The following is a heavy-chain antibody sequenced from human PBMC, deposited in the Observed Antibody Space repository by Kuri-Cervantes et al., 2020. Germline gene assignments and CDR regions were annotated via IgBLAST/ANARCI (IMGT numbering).Heavy chain of an antibody. J-gene: IGHJ4*02. Sequence: GESLKISCAASGFTFDDYGMHWVRQAPGKGLEWVAVISYDGSNKYYADSVKGRFTISRDNSKNTLYLQMNSLGAEDTAVYYCATCPSYYYGSGIDYWGQGTLVTVSS. V-gene: IGHV3-30*03. D-gene: IGHD3-10*01. CDR2: ISYDGSNK. CDR1: GFTFDDYG. CDR3: ATCPSYYYGSGIDY.